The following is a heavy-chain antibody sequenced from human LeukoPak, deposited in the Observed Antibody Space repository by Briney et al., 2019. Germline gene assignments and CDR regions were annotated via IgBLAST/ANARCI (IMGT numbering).Heavy chain of an antibody. CDR1: GFTFSNYA. Sequence: GGSLSLSCAASGFTFSNYAMSWVRQAPGKGLEWVSVISGSGGDTYYADSVKGRFTISRDNSKNTLDLQMNSLKVEDTAVYYCAKFRYHSNDNNYLDFNYWGQGTLVTVSS. D-gene: IGHD3-22*01. CDR3: AKFRYHSNDNNYLDFNY. J-gene: IGHJ4*02. V-gene: IGHV3-23*01. CDR2: ISGSGGDT.